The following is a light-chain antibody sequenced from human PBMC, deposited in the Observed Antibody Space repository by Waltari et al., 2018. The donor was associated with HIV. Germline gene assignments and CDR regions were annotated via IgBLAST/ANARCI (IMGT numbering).Light chain of an antibody. CDR2: GNS. V-gene: IGLV1-40*01. CDR1: SSNIGAGYD. J-gene: IGLJ1*01. Sequence: QSVLTQPPSVSGAPGQRVTISCTGSSSNIGAGYDVHWYQQLPGTAPKVLIYGNSNRPSVVPDLFSGAKSGTSASLAITGLQAEEGADYYCQSYDSNLSGATVFGTGTKVTVL. CDR3: QSYDSNLSGATV.